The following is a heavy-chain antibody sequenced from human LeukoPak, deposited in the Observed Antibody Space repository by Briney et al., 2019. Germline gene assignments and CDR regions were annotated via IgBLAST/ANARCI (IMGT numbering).Heavy chain of an antibody. Sequence: GGSLRLSCAASGFTFSSYWMSWVRQAPGKGLEWVANIKQDGSEKYYVDSVKGRFTISRDNAKNSLYLQMNSLRAEDTAVYYCAREVLLDYYDSSGYRDWGQGTLVTVSS. J-gene: IGHJ4*02. CDR1: GFTFSSYW. CDR2: IKQDGSEK. D-gene: IGHD3-22*01. V-gene: IGHV3-7*01. CDR3: AREVLLDYYDSSGYRD.